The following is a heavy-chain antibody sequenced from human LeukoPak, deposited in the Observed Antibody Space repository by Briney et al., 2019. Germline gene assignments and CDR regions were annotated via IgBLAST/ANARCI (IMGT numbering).Heavy chain of an antibody. CDR2: ISPHDGDR. V-gene: IGHV1-18*01. CDR3: ARVGENRGFFGMPKSHYYYYGMDA. Sequence: ASVKVSCKASGYTFTSYGVTWVRQTPGQGLEWMGWISPHDGDRKYPQKFQSRVTMTADRSTSTAYMEMRSLSSDDTAVYFCARVGENRGFFGMPKSHYYYYGMDAWGQGTTVTVFS. J-gene: IGHJ6*02. D-gene: IGHD3-3*01. CDR1: GYTFTSYG.